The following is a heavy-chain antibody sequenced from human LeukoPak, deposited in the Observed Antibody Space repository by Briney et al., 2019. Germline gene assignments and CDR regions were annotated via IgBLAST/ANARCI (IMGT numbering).Heavy chain of an antibody. CDR1: GGPINSHY. CDR3: ARLLDYDSSGDPDTFDI. D-gene: IGHD3-22*01. J-gene: IGHJ3*02. Sequence: SETLSLTCTVSGGPINSHYWSWIRQPPGKALEWIGFMHYTGRTRYNPSLQSRVTISVDTSKNHFSLKLSSLTAADTAVYFCARLLDYDSSGDPDTFDIWGQGTMVTVSS. V-gene: IGHV4-59*11. CDR2: MHYTGRT.